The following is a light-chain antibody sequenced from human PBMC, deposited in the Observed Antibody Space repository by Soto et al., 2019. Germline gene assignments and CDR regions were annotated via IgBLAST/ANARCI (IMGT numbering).Light chain of an antibody. V-gene: IGLV2-23*02. CDR1: SSDVGSYNL. J-gene: IGLJ1*01. CDR2: EVS. Sequence: QSVLTQPASVSGSPGQSITISCTGTSSDVGSYNLVSWYQQHPGKAPKLMIYEVSKRPSGVSNRFSGSRSGNTASLTISGLQAEDEADYYCCSYAGSSTFVVFGTGTKATVL. CDR3: CSYAGSSTFVV.